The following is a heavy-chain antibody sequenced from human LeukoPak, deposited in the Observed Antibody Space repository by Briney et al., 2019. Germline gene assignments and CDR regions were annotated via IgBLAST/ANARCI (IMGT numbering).Heavy chain of an antibody. J-gene: IGHJ4*02. CDR2: IDPSDSYT. CDR1: GYSFTSYW. V-gene: IGHV5-10-1*01. D-gene: IGHD3-16*01. Sequence: GESLKISCKGSGYSFTSYWISWVRQMPGKGLEWMGRIDPSDSYTNYSPSFQGHITISADKSISTAYLQWSSLKASDTAIYYCARRGSSANFDYWGQGTLVTVSS. CDR3: ARRGSSANFDY.